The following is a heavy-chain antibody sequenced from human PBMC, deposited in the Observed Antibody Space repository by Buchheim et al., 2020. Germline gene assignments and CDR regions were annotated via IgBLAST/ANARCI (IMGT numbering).Heavy chain of an antibody. CDR3: AKEKWLSGNGYYFDY. CDR1: GFTFSSYG. Sequence: QVQLVESGGGVVQPGRSLRLSCAASGFTFSSYGMHWVRQAPGKGLEWVAVISYDGSNKYYADSVKGRFTISRDNSKKPLYLQMNSLRAEDTAVYYCAKEKWLSGNGYYFDYWGQGTL. CDR2: ISYDGSNK. V-gene: IGHV3-30*18. D-gene: IGHD6-19*01. J-gene: IGHJ4*02.